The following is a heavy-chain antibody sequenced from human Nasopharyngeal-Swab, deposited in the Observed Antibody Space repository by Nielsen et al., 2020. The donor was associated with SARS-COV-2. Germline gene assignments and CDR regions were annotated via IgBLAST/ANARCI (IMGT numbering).Heavy chain of an antibody. V-gene: IGHV4-59*01. CDR3: AREGYYYDSSGPRGGYYYYYMDV. J-gene: IGHJ6*03. CDR1: GGSISSYY. Sequence: SETLSLTCTVSGGSISSYYWSWIRQPPGKGLEWIGYIYYSGSTNYNPSLKSRVTISVDTSKNQFSLKLSSVTAADTAVYYCAREGYYYDSSGPRGGYYYYYMDVWGEGTTVTVSS. CDR2: IYYSGST. D-gene: IGHD3-22*01.